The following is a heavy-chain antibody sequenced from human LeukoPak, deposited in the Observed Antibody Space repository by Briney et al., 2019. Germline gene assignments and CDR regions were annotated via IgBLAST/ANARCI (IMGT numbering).Heavy chain of an antibody. D-gene: IGHD6-19*01. CDR3: ARGLQENLAWLTAFSAFDI. J-gene: IGHJ3*02. CDR1: GYTFTSYG. Sequence: GASVKVSCKASGYTFTSYGVSWVRQAPGQGLEWMRWISAYNGNTNYAQKVRGRVTMTTDTSTRTAYMELRSLRSDDTAVYYCARGLQENLAWLTAFSAFDIWGQGTMVTVSS. V-gene: IGHV1-18*01. CDR2: ISAYNGNT.